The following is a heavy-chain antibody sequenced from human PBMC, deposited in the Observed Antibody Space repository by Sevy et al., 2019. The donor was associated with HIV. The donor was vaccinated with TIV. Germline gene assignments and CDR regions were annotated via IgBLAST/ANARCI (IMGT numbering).Heavy chain of an antibody. CDR2: ISGSGGST. CDR3: AKDSYFDNTLFDY. D-gene: IGHD3-22*01. CDR1: GVTISNYA. Sequence: GGSLRLSCATSGVTISNYAMNWVRQAPGKGLEWVSGISGSGGSTYYADSVKGRFTISRDKSKNTLYLQMNSLRAEDTAVYYCAKDSYFDNTLFDYWGQGTLVTVSS. J-gene: IGHJ4*02. V-gene: IGHV3-23*01.